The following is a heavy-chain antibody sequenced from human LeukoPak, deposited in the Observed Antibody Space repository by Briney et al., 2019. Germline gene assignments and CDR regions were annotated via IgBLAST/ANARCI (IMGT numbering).Heavy chain of an antibody. CDR2: IWYDGSNK. J-gene: IGHJ6*02. CDR1: GFTFSSYG. D-gene: IGHD2-2*01. Sequence: PGGSLRLSCAASGFTFSSYGMHWVRQAPGKGLEWVAVIWYDGSNKYYADSVKGRFTISRDNSKNTLYLQMHSLRAEDTAVYYCARDLRYCSSTSCYLTGYYGMDTWGQRATGTVSS. CDR3: ARDLRYCSSTSCYLTGYYGMDT. V-gene: IGHV3-33*01.